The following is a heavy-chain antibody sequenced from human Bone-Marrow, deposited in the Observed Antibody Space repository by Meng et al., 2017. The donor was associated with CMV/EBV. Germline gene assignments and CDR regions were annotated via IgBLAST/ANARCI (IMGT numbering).Heavy chain of an antibody. V-gene: IGHV3-48*03. D-gene: IGHD3-3*01. CDR3: ARASFPNYDFWSGYYLGRYYYYGMDV. CDR2: ISSSGSTI. Sequence: GESLKISCAASGFTFSSYEMNWVRQAPGKGLEWVSYISSSGSTIYYADSVKGRFTISRDNAKNSLYLQMNSLRAEDTAVYYCARASFPNYDFWSGYYLGRYYYYGMDVWGQGTTVTVSS. J-gene: IGHJ6*02. CDR1: GFTFSSYE.